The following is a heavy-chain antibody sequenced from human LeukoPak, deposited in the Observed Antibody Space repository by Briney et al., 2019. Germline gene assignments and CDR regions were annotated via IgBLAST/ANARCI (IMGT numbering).Heavy chain of an antibody. CDR1: GGSISSYY. CDR3: ARDLYSSSLPYNWFDL. D-gene: IGHD6-13*01. Sequence: SETLSLTCTVSGGSISSYYWSWIRQPAGKGLEWIGRIYTSGSTNYNPSLKSRVTMSVDTSKNQFSLKLSSVTAADTAVYYCARDLYSSSLPYNWFDLWGQGTLVTVSS. J-gene: IGHJ5*02. V-gene: IGHV4-4*07. CDR2: IYTSGST.